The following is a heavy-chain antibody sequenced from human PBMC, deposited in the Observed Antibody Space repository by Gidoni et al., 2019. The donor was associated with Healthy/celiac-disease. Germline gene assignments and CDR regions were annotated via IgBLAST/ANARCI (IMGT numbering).Heavy chain of an antibody. CDR3: ARPSAYCSGGSCARVDYFDY. CDR2: INPNSGGT. D-gene: IGHD2-15*01. CDR1: GYTFPGYY. V-gene: IGHV1-2*04. J-gene: IGHJ4*02. Sequence: QVQLVQSGAEVKKPGASVKVSCKASGYTFPGYYMHWVRQAPGQGFEWMGWINPNSGGTNYAQKFQGWVTMTRDTSISTAYMELSRLRSDDTAVYYCARPSAYCSGGSCARVDYFDYWGQGTLVTVSS.